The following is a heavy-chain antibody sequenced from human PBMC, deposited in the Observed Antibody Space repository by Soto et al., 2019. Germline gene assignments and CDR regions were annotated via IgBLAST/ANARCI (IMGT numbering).Heavy chain of an antibody. J-gene: IGHJ4*02. CDR3: AKGAGGYSSGWYDY. D-gene: IGHD6-19*01. CDR2: ISVSGGST. CDR1: GFTFSSYA. V-gene: IGHV3-23*01. Sequence: EGPLLESGGGLVQPGGSLRLSCAASGFTFSSYAMNWVRQAPGKGLEWVSGISVSGGSTYYADSVKGRLTIPRDHSKNTLYLQMNSLRAEDTAVYYCAKGAGGYSSGWYDYWGQGTLVTVSS.